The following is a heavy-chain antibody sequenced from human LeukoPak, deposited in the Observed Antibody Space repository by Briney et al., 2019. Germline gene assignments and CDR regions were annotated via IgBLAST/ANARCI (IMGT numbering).Heavy chain of an antibody. J-gene: IGHJ4*02. CDR3: ARDYKYAFDN. Sequence: GGSLRLSCAASGFPFSDYSMTWVRQAPGKGLEWISYVGIDSGNTYYADSVKGRFTISADKAKNSLVLQMNSLRVEDTAVYYCARDYKYAFDNWGQGTLVTVSS. D-gene: IGHD5-24*01. V-gene: IGHV3-48*01. CDR1: GFPFSDYS. CDR2: VGIDSGNT.